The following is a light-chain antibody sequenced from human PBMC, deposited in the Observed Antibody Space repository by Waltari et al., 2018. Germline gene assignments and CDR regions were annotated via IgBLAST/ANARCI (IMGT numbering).Light chain of an antibody. Sequence: SVLTQPPSVTGAPGQRVTISCTGSSSNIGSDYHVHWYQQVPGMAPKLLLYGTNKRPSGVPDRFSGSKSGTSASLAIAGLQPEDEADYYCQSFDIILTGWVFGGGTRLTVL. CDR3: QSFDIILTGWV. CDR2: GTN. CDR1: SSNIGSDYH. J-gene: IGLJ3*02. V-gene: IGLV1-40*01.